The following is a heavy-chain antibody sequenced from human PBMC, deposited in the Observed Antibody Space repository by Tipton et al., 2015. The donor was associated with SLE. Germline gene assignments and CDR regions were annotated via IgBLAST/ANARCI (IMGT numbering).Heavy chain of an antibody. J-gene: IGHJ5*02. V-gene: IGHV4-4*07. CDR2: IYTSGST. CDR3: ARVAQGNWFHP. Sequence: TLSLTCTVSGGSISSYYWSWIRQPAGKGLEWVGRIYTSGSTTYNPSLQSRVTMSVDTSKNQYSLKLSSVTAADPAVYYCARVAQGNWFHPWVQGTLVPVSS. CDR1: GGSISSYY.